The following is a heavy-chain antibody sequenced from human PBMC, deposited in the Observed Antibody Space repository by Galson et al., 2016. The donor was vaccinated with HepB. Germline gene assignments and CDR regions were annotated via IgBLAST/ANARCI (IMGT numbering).Heavy chain of an antibody. J-gene: IGHJ4*02. CDR3: AKDKWASAVADFDY. CDR2: ISWNSGRI. Sequence: SLRLSCAASGFTFDDCGMHWVRQAPGKGLEWVSGISWNSGRIGYADSVKGRFTISRDNAKNSLYLQMNSLRAEDTALYYCAKDKWASAVADFDYWGQGTLATVSS. V-gene: IGHV3-9*01. D-gene: IGHD4-23*01. CDR1: GFTFDDCG.